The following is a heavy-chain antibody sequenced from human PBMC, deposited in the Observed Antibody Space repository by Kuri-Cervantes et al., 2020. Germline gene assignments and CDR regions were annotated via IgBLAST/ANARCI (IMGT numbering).Heavy chain of an antibody. CDR1: GYSFSNYW. Sequence: GGSLRLSCKGSGYSFSNYWIGWVRQMPGKGLEWMGIIYPGDSDTRYSPSFQGQVTISVDKSISTAYLQWNSLKASDTAMYYCARRDGWELLPLEVHWYFDLWGRGTLVTVSS. J-gene: IGHJ2*01. CDR3: ARRDGWELLPLEVHWYFDL. CDR2: IYPGDSDT. D-gene: IGHD1-26*01. V-gene: IGHV5-51*01.